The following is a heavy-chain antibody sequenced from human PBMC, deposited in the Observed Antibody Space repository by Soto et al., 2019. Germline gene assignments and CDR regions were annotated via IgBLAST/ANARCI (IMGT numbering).Heavy chain of an antibody. Sequence: PSETLSLTCAVSGTSISSTFWWTWVRQPPGKALEWIGEIYHSGSTKYNPSLKSRVTISVDKSNNQFSLELRAVTAADTAVYYCAAPPRYWGQGTLVTVSS. J-gene: IGHJ4*02. D-gene: IGHD6-6*01. CDR3: AAPPRY. V-gene: IGHV4-4*02. CDR1: GTSISSTFW. CDR2: IYHSGST.